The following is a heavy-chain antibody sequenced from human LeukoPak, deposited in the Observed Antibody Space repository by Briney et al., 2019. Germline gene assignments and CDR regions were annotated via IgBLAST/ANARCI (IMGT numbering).Heavy chain of an antibody. J-gene: IGHJ4*02. CDR3: TRDPPTRY. CDR2: IRNKADGRTP. Sequence: GGSLRLSCTASGFTFGDYTITWLRQAPGKGLEWVGFIRNKADGRTPEYAASVKGRFTISRDDSKSIAYLQLNSLKTDDTAVYYCTRDPPTRYWGQGTLVSVSS. D-gene: IGHD1-26*01. CDR1: GFTFGDYT. V-gene: IGHV3-49*03.